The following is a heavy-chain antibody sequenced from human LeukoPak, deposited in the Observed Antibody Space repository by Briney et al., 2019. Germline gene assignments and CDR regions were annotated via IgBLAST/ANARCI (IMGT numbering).Heavy chain of an antibody. Sequence: SETLSLTCAVYGGSFSGYYWSWIRQPPGKGLEWIGEINHSGSTNYNPSLKSRVTISVDTSKNQFSLKLSSVTAADTAVYYCARLSVIVGAALEYYYYYMDVWGQGTTVTVSS. CDR2: INHSGST. V-gene: IGHV4-34*01. J-gene: IGHJ6*03. CDR1: GGSFSGYY. CDR3: ARLSVIVGAALEYYYYYMDV. D-gene: IGHD1-26*01.